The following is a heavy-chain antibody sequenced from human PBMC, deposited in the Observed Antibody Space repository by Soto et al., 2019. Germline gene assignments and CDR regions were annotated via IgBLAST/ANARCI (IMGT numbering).Heavy chain of an antibody. V-gene: IGHV3-21*01. CDR1: RFSFSDYT. CDR3: AKDSGCVNNACAYDP. Sequence: EVHLVESGGGLVKPGGSLRLTCAGSRFSFSDYTMNWVRQAPGKGLEWVSSISRGSDYIFYADTVKGRFTISRDNARNSLYLQMSSLRAEDTAVYYCAKDSGCVNNACAYDPWGQGTLVSVSS. D-gene: IGHD1-20*01. CDR2: ISRGSDYI. J-gene: IGHJ5*02.